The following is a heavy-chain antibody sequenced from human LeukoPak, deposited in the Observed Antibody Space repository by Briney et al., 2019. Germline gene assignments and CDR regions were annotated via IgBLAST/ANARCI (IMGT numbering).Heavy chain of an antibody. J-gene: IGHJ6*03. D-gene: IGHD4-17*01. V-gene: IGHV3-7*01. Sequence: PGGSLRLSCAASGFTFSSYWMSWVRQAPGKGLEWVANIKQDGSEKYYVDSVKGRFTISRDNAKNSLYLQMNSLRAEDTAVYYCARGSRTDYYYYMDVWGKGTTVTISS. CDR1: GFTFSSYW. CDR2: IKQDGSEK. CDR3: ARGSRTDYYYYMDV.